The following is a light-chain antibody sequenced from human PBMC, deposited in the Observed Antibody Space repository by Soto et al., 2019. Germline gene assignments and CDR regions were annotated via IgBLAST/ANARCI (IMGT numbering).Light chain of an antibody. CDR2: EVN. J-gene: IGLJ2*01. CDR1: SSDVGGYNS. V-gene: IGLV2-8*01. CDR3: CSYAGTYTLV. Sequence: QSALTQPPSASGSPGQSVTISCTGTSSDVGGYNSVSWYQQHPGKAPKLMTYEVNKRPSGVPDRFSGSKSGNTASLTISGLQTEDEADYYCCSYAGTYTLVFGGGTKVTVL.